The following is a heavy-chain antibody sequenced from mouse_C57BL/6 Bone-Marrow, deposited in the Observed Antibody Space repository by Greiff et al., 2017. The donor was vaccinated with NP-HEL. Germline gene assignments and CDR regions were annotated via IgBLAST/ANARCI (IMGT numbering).Heavy chain of an antibody. Sequence: QVQLQQPGAELVRPGSSVKLSCKASGYTFTSYWMHWVKQRPIQGLEWIGNIDPSDSETHYIQKFKDKATLTVDKSSSTAYMQLSSLTSEDSAVYYGARQEGVYYDYGGFAYWGQGTLVTVSA. CDR3: ARQEGVYYDYGGFAY. V-gene: IGHV1-52*01. CDR1: GYTFTSYW. CDR2: IDPSDSET. D-gene: IGHD2-4*01. J-gene: IGHJ3*01.